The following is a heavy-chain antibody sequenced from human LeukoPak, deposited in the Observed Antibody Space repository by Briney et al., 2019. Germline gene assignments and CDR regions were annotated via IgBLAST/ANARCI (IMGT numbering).Heavy chain of an antibody. CDR1: GSTFSSYE. J-gene: IGHJ4*02. D-gene: IGHD3-10*01. V-gene: IGHV3-48*03. CDR3: ARFGWFGELQIDY. Sequence: PGGSLRLSCAASGSTFSSYEMNWVRQAPGKGLEWVSYISSSGSTIYYADSVKGRFTISRDNAKNSLYLQMNSLRAEDTAVYYCARFGWFGELQIDYWGQGTLVTVSS. CDR2: ISSSGSTI.